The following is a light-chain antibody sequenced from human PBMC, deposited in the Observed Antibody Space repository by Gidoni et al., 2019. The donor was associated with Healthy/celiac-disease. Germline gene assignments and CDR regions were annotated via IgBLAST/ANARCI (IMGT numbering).Light chain of an antibody. Sequence: DIQMTQSPSSLSASVGDSVTITCRASQSISNYLNWYQQKPGKATKLLSYAASSLQSGVPSRFSGSGSVTDFTLTIGSLQPEDFATYYCQQSYSTPRTLGQGTKLEIK. CDR3: QQSYSTPRT. V-gene: IGKV1-39*01. CDR2: AAS. J-gene: IGKJ2*01. CDR1: QSISNY.